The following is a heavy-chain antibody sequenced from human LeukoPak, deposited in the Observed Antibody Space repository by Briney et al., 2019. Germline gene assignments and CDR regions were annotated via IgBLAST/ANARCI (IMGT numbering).Heavy chain of an antibody. CDR3: ASSSSGWFDDAFDI. D-gene: IGHD6-19*01. CDR1: GFTFSSYS. Sequence: CAASGFTFSSYSMNWVRQAPGKGLEWVSSITGSSSYIYYADSVKGRFTISRDNAKNSLYLQMNSLRAEDTAVYYCASSSSGWFDDAFDIWGQGTMVTVSS. J-gene: IGHJ3*02. V-gene: IGHV3-21*01. CDR2: ITGSSSYI.